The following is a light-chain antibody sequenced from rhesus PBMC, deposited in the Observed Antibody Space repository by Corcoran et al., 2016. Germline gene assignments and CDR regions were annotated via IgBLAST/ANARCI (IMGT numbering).Light chain of an antibody. CDR2: RAS. J-gene: IGKJ3*01. CDR1: QGIRNW. Sequence: DIQMTQSPSSLSASVGDRVNITCRVSQGIRNWSAWYQQRPGKAHKLLIYRASNLETGVPSRFSGSGSGTDFTLAISSLQPEDIATYYCQQHDNSPFSFGPGTKLEIK. CDR3: QQHDNSPFS. V-gene: IGKV1-69*01.